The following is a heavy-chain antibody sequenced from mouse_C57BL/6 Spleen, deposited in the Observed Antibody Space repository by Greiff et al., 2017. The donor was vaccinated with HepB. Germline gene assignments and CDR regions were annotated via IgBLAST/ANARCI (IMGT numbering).Heavy chain of an antibody. CDR2: INPNYGTT. D-gene: IGHD1-1*01. CDR3: ARRGFTTVVAEDAMDY. J-gene: IGHJ4*01. V-gene: IGHV1-39*01. Sequence: EVKVVESGPELVKPGASVKISCKASGYSFTDYNMNWVKQSNGKSLEWIGVINPNYGTTSYNQKFKGKATLTVDQSSSTAYMQLNSLTSEDSAVYYCARRGFTTVVAEDAMDYWGQGTSVTVSS. CDR1: GYSFTDYN.